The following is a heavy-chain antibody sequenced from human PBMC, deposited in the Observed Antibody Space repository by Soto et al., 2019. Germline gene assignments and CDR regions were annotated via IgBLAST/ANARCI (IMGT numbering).Heavy chain of an antibody. CDR3: ARALTYYSENNGYPSADY. CDR1: GYTFASNV. J-gene: IGHJ4*02. V-gene: IGHV1-18*04. CDR2: INTYNGKT. Sequence: GASVKVSCKASGYTFASNVIIWVRQAPGQGLEWVGWINTYNGKTDYAQKVQGRGTMTTDTSTSTAYMELRSLRSDDTAVYYCARALTYYSENNGYPSADYWGQGTLVTVSS. D-gene: IGHD3-22*01.